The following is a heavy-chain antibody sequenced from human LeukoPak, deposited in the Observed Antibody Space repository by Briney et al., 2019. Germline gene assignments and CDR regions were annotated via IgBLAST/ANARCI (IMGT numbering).Heavy chain of an antibody. J-gene: IGHJ6*02. CDR3: ARGEWFGELLPRYYYYGMDV. CDR1: GGSISSGSYY. D-gene: IGHD3-10*01. Sequence: SQTLSLTCTVSGGSISSGSYYWSWIRQPAGKGLEWIGRIYTSGSTNYNPSLKSRVTISVDTSKNQFSLKLSSVTAADTAVYYCARGEWFGELLPRYYYYGMDVWGQGTTVTASS. V-gene: IGHV4-61*02. CDR2: IYTSGST.